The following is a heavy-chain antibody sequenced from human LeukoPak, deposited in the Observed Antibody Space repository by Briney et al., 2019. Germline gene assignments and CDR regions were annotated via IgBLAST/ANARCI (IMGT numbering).Heavy chain of an antibody. V-gene: IGHV4-59*01. CDR3: ARGLCTGSFCTIFGVVIGDAFDI. CDR2: IYYSGST. D-gene: IGHD3-3*01. Sequence: SETLSLTCTVSGGSISSYYWSWIRQPPGKGLEWIGYIYYSGSTNYNPSFKSRVTISVDTSKNQFSLKLSSVTAADTAVYYCARGLCTGSFCTIFGVVIGDAFDIWGQGTMVTVSS. CDR1: GGSISSYY. J-gene: IGHJ3*02.